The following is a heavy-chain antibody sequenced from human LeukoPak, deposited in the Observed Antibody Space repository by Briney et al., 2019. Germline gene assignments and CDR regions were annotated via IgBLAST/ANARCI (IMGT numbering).Heavy chain of an antibody. V-gene: IGHV3-9*03. CDR2: ISWNSGSI. Sequence: GGSLRLSRAASGFTFDDYAMHWVRQAPGKGLEWVSGISWNSGSIGYADSVKGRFTISRDNAKNSLYLQMNSLRAEDMALYYCAKGYSSGWYYFDYWGQGTLVTVSS. J-gene: IGHJ4*02. CDR3: AKGYSSGWYYFDY. D-gene: IGHD6-19*01. CDR1: GFTFDDYA.